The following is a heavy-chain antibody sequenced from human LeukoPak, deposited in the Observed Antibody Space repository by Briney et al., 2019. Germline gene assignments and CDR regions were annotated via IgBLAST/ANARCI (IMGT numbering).Heavy chain of an antibody. CDR3: ARGLGKYSRMWSYYYYYMDV. V-gene: IGHV1-69*06. CDR1: GGTFSSYA. D-gene: IGHD6-6*01. CDR2: IIPIFGTA. Sequence: SVKVSCKASGGTFSSYAISWVRQAPGQGLEWMGGIIPIFGTANYAQKFQGRVTITADKSTSTAYMELSSLRSEDTAVYYCARGLGKYSRMWSYYYYYMDVWGKGTTVTISS. J-gene: IGHJ6*03.